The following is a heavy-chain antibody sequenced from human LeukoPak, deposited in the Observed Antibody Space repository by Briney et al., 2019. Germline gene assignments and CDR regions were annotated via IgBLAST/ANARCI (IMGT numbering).Heavy chain of an antibody. CDR1: GFTFSTNA. CDR3: AKADYYFDH. V-gene: IGHV3-23*01. CDR2: IGSGGTPI. Sequence: GGSLRLSCAPSGFTFSTNAMSWVRQAPGKGLEWISAIGSGGTPIYYADSVRGRFTISRDNFKSTLYLQMNSLRVDDTAVYFCAKADYYFDHWGQGTLVTVSS. J-gene: IGHJ4*02.